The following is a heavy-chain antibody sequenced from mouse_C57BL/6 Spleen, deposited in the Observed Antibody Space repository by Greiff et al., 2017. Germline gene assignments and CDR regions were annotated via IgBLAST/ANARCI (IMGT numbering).Heavy chain of an antibody. V-gene: IGHV5-9*01. Sequence: EVKLMESGGGLVKPGGSLKLSCAASGFTFSSYTMSWVRQTPEKRLEWVATISGGGGNTYYPDSVKGRFTISRDNAKNTLYLQMSSLRSEDTALYYCAREEFITTVAGAMDYWGQGTSVTVSS. CDR1: GFTFSSYT. J-gene: IGHJ4*01. CDR3: AREEFITTVAGAMDY. CDR2: ISGGGGNT. D-gene: IGHD1-1*01.